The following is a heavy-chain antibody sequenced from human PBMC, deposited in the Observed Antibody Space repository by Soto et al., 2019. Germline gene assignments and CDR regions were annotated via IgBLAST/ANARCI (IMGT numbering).Heavy chain of an antibody. J-gene: IGHJ3*02. Sequence: QVQLQESGPGLVKPSQPLSLTCTVSGGSISSGGYYWSWIRQHPGKGLEWIGYLYYSGSTYYNPSLKSRVTITVDTSKNQFSLKLSSVTAADTAVYCCGFGRFTSPVFDIWGKGTMVTVSS. CDR3: GFGRFTSPVFDI. CDR1: GGSISSGGYY. CDR2: LYYSGST. D-gene: IGHD3-10*01. V-gene: IGHV4-31*03.